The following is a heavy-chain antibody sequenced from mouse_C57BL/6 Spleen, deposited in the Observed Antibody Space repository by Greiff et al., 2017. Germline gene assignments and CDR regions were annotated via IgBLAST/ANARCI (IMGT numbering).Heavy chain of an antibody. J-gene: IGHJ2*01. Sequence: VKLVESGAELARPGASVKLSCKASGYTFTSYGISWVKQRTGQGLEWIGEIYPRSGNTYYNEKFKGKATLTADKSSSTAYMELRSLTSEDSAVYFCARSDSRSHYYFDYWGQGTTLTVSS. CDR1: GYTFTSYG. D-gene: IGHD3-2*01. V-gene: IGHV1-81*01. CDR3: ARSDSRSHYYFDY. CDR2: IYPRSGNT.